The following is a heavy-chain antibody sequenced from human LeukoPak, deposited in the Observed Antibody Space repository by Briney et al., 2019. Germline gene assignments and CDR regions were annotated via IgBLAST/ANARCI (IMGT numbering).Heavy chain of an antibody. D-gene: IGHD3-10*01. Sequence: GESLRLSCAASGFTFSSYWMSWVRQAPGKGLEWVANIKQDGSEKYYVDSVKGRFTISRDNAKNSLYLQMNSLSAEDTAVYYCAKELYSSGSSEYYFDYWGQGTLVTVSS. J-gene: IGHJ4*02. CDR1: GFTFSSYW. CDR2: IKQDGSEK. V-gene: IGHV3-7*01. CDR3: AKELYSSGSSEYYFDY.